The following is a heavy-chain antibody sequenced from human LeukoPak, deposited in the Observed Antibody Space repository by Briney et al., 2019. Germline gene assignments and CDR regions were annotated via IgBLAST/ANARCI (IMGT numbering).Heavy chain of an antibody. CDR1: GFTFSNAW. J-gene: IGHJ4*02. V-gene: IGHV3-74*01. CDR2: INSDGSST. Sequence: GGSLRLSCAASGFTFSNAWMSWVRQAPGKGLVWVSRINSDGSSTSYADSVKGRFTISRDNAKNTLYLQMNSLRAEDTAVYYCARDGAAAGVDYWGQGTLVTVSS. D-gene: IGHD6-13*01. CDR3: ARDGAAAGVDY.